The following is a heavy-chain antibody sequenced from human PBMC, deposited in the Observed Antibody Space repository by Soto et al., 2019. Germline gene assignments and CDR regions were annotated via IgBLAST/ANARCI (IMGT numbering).Heavy chain of an antibody. J-gene: IGHJ4*02. D-gene: IGHD3-22*01. CDR1: GFTFSSYG. CDR2: ISYDGSNK. CDR3: AKMDYYDSSGYHTGLWY. Sequence: GGSLRLSCAASGFTFSSYGMHWVRQAPGKGLEWVAVISYDGSNKYYADSVKGRFTISRDNSKNTLYLQMNSLRAEDTAVYYCAKMDYYDSSGYHTGLWYWGQGTLVTVSS. V-gene: IGHV3-30*18.